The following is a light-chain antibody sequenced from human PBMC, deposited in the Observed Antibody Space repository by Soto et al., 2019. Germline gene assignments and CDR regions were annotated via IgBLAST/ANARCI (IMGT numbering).Light chain of an antibody. J-gene: IGLJ1*01. Sequence: QSVLTQPPSASGSPGQSVTIPCTGTSSDVGGYNYVSWYQQHPGKAPKLMIYEVSKRPSGVPDRFSGSESGNTASLTVSGLQAEDEADYYCSSYGGSDNFDVFGTGTKVTVL. V-gene: IGLV2-8*01. CDR3: SSYGGSDNFDV. CDR2: EVS. CDR1: SSDVGGYNY.